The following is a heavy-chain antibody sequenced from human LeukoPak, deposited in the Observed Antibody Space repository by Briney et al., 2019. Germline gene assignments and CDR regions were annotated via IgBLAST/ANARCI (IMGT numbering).Heavy chain of an antibody. CDR3: AREWRGSVDAFDI. CDR1: GFTSSGYA. CDR2: IYSDGST. D-gene: IGHD3-10*01. Sequence: PGGSLRLSCAASGFTSSGYAMGWVRQAPGKGLEWVSFIYSDGSTYYADSVKGRFTISRDNSKNTLYLQMNSLRAEDTAVYYCAREWRGSVDAFDIWGQGTMVTVSS. J-gene: IGHJ3*02. V-gene: IGHV3-53*01.